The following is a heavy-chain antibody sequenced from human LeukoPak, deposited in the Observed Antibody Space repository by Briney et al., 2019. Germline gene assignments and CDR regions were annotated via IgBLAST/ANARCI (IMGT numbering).Heavy chain of an antibody. Sequence: GGSLRLSCAASEFSPISHWMTWVRRAPGKGLEWVADIKEDGSERYYVDSVKGRFTISRDNAKNSLYLQMNSLRAEDTAVYYCASGNYFDYWGQGTLVTVSS. D-gene: IGHD1-26*01. CDR1: EFSPISHW. V-gene: IGHV3-7*01. CDR3: ASGNYFDY. J-gene: IGHJ4*02. CDR2: IKEDGSER.